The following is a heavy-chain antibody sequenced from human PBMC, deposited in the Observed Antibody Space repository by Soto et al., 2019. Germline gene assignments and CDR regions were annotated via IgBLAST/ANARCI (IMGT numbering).Heavy chain of an antibody. J-gene: IGHJ4*02. CDR1: GGSFSGYY. D-gene: IGHD6-13*01. CDR2: INHSGST. CDR3: ATTTTAAGTYGY. V-gene: IGHV4-34*01. Sequence: SETLSLTCAVYGGSFSGYYWSWIRQPPGKGLEWIGEINHSGSTNYNPSLKSRVTISVDTSKNQFSLKLSSVTAADTAVYYCATTTTAAGTYGYWGQGTLVTVSS.